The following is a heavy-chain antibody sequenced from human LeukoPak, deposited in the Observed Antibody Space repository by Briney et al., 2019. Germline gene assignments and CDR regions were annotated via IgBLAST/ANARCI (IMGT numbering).Heavy chain of an antibody. D-gene: IGHD3-22*01. CDR3: ARVNYYDSSGYSTHDAFDI. Sequence: SETLSLTCTVSGGSISSGDYYWSWIRQPPGTGLEWIGYIYYSGSTYYNPSLKSRVTISVDTSKNQFSLKLSSVTAADTVVYYCARVNYYDSSGYSTHDAFDIWGQGTMVTVSS. V-gene: IGHV4-30-4*01. CDR1: GGSISSGDYY. J-gene: IGHJ3*02. CDR2: IYYSGST.